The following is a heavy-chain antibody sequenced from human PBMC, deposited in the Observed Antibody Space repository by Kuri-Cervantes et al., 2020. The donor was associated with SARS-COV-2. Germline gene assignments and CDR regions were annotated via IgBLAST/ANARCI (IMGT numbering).Heavy chain of an antibody. D-gene: IGHD2-15*01. V-gene: IGHV3-30-3*01. Sequence: GESLKISCVASGFTFSSYAIHCVRQAPGKGLEWVAVISDDGSNKFYADSVKGRFTISRDNSKNTLHLQMDSLRPEDTAVYYCARDPHGIVVVVAGVEYWGQGTLVTVSS. J-gene: IGHJ4*02. CDR1: GFTFSSYA. CDR3: ARDPHGIVVVVAGVEY. CDR2: ISDDGSNK.